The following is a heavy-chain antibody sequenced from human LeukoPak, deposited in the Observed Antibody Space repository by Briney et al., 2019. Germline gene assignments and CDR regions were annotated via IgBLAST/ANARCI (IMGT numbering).Heavy chain of an antibody. V-gene: IGHV3-30-3*01. D-gene: IGHD3-22*01. CDR2: ISYDGSNK. Sequence: GGSLRLSCAASGFTFSSYAMHWVRQAPGKGLEWVAVISYDGSNKYYADSVKGRFTISRDNTKNTLYLQMNSLRAEDTAVYYCARGGGSMIVVVTFDYWGQGTLVTVSS. CDR1: GFTFSSYA. J-gene: IGHJ4*02. CDR3: ARGGGSMIVVVTFDY.